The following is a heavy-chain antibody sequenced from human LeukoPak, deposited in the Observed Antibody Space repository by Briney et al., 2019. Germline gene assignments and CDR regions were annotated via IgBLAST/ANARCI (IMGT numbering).Heavy chain of an antibody. V-gene: IGHV4-59*01. Sequence: SETLSLTCTVSGGSISSYYWSWIRQPPGKGLEWIGYIYYSGSTNYNPSLKSRVTMSVDTSKNQFSLKLSSVTAADTAVYYCAREQDYGHFDYWGQGTLVTVSS. CDR3: AREQDYGHFDY. J-gene: IGHJ4*02. D-gene: IGHD3-16*01. CDR1: GGSISSYY. CDR2: IYYSGST.